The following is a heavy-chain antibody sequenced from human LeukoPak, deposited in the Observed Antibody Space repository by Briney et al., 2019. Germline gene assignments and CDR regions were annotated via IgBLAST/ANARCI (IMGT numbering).Heavy chain of an antibody. Sequence: PSETLSLTCAVSGGSISSGGYSWSWIRQPPGKGLEWIGYIYYSGSTYYNPSLKSRVTISVDTSKNQFSLKLSSVTAADTAVYYCARDWGSGYLYWGQGTLVTVSS. CDR2: IYYSGST. J-gene: IGHJ4*02. CDR1: GGSISSGGYS. V-gene: IGHV4-30-4*07. D-gene: IGHD3-22*01. CDR3: ARDWGSGYLY.